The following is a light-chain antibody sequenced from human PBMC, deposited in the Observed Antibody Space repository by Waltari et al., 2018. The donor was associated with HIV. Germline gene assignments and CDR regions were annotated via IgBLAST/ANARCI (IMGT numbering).Light chain of an antibody. Sequence: QSALTQPASVSGSPGQSITISCTGASSDVGRYNYVSWYQKYPGKAPKLIIYEVSSRPSGVSNRFSASKSGNTASLTISGLLAEDEADYYCCSYTSSDSYVFGTGTKVTVL. J-gene: IGLJ1*01. V-gene: IGLV2-14*01. CDR3: CSYTSSDSYV. CDR1: SSDVGRYNY. CDR2: EVS.